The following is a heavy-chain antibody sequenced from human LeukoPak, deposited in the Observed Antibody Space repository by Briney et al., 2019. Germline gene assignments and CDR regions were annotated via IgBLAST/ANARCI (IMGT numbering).Heavy chain of an antibody. Sequence: PGGSLRLSCAASGFTFSSYWMHWVRQAPGKGLVWVSRINSDGSSTSYADSVKGRFTISRDNAKNTLYLQMNSLRAEDTAVYYCARGGFYYGSGSYYKSGPQKNEFDPWGQGTLVTVSS. CDR3: ARGGFYYGSGSYYKSGPQKNEFDP. CDR1: GFTFSSYW. V-gene: IGHV3-74*01. CDR2: INSDGSST. D-gene: IGHD3-10*01. J-gene: IGHJ5*02.